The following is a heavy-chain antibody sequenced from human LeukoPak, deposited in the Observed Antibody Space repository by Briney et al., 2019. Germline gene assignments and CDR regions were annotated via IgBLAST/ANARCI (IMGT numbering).Heavy chain of an antibody. CDR2: IYYSGST. D-gene: IGHD4-17*01. CDR1: GGSVSSGSYY. J-gene: IGHJ4*02. Sequence: SETLSLTCTVSGGSVSSGSYYWSWIRQPPGKGLECIGNIYYSGSTNYNPSLKSRVTMSVDTSKNQFSLKLSSVTAADTAVYYCASLRYGDYFDYWGQGTLVTVSS. CDR3: ASLRYGDYFDY. V-gene: IGHV4-61*01.